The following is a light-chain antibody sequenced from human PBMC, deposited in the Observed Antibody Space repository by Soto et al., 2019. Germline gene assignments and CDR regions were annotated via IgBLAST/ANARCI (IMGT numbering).Light chain of an antibody. J-gene: IGKJ1*01. CDR2: GAS. CDR1: QSVSSGY. V-gene: IGKV3-20*01. CDR3: QQYGSSTT. Sequence: EIVLTQSPGTLSLSPGERATRSCRASQSVSSGYLAWYQQKPGQAPRLLIYGASSRATGIPDRFSGSGSGTDFTLTISRLEPEDFAVYYCQQYGSSTTFGQGTKVEIK.